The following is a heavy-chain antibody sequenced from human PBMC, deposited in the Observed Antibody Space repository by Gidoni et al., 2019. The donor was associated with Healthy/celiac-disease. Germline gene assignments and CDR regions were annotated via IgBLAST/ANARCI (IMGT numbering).Heavy chain of an antibody. CDR3: AKDFSPMVRGVRLGY. J-gene: IGHJ4*02. V-gene: IGHV3-9*01. D-gene: IGHD3-10*01. CDR2: ISWNSGSI. CDR1: GFPFDDYA. Sequence: EVQLVESGGGLVQPGRSLRLSCAASGFPFDDYAMHWVRQAPGKGLEWVSGISWNSGSIGYADSVKGRFTISRDNAKNSLYLQMNSLRAEDTALYYCAKDFSPMVRGVRLGYWGQGTLVTVSS.